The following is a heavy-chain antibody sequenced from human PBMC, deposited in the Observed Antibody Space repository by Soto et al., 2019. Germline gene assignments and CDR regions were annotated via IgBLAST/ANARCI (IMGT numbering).Heavy chain of an antibody. CDR2: IYYSGST. Sequence: RASETLSLTCSVSGGSINSSSYFWGWVRQPPGKGLEWIGSIYYSGSTYYNPSLRSRVTISVDMSKNQFSLKLSSVTAADTAVFYCARHYSSGSRNWFDPWGQGTLVTVSS. J-gene: IGHJ5*02. D-gene: IGHD6-19*01. V-gene: IGHV4-39*01. CDR1: GGSINSSSYF. CDR3: ARHYSSGSRNWFDP.